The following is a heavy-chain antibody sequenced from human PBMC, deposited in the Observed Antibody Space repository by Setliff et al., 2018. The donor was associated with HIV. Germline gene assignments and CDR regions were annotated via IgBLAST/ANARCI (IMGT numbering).Heavy chain of an antibody. Sequence: SCTVSGGSISSSSYYWGWIRQPPGKGLEWIGSIYYSGSTYYNPSLKSRVTISVDTSKNQFSLKLSSVTAADTAVYYCARFRVTMIVVDCYFDYWGQGTLVTVSS. CDR1: GGSISSSSYY. J-gene: IGHJ4*02. CDR2: IYYSGST. D-gene: IGHD3-22*01. V-gene: IGHV4-39*07. CDR3: ARFRVTMIVVDCYFDY.